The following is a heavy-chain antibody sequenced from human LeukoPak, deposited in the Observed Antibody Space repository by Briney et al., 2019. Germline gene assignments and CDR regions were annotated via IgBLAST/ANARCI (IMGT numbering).Heavy chain of an antibody. CDR3: AKGTIAVAGPAGY. J-gene: IGHJ4*02. CDR1: GFAFNNHA. Sequence: GTSLRLSCTASGFAFNNHAMHWVRQAPGKGLEWVSATSGSGGSTFHADSVKGRFTISRDNSKNTLYLQMNSLRAEDTAVYYCAKGTIAVAGPAGYWGQGTLVTVSS. V-gene: IGHV3-23*01. CDR2: TSGSGGST. D-gene: IGHD6-19*01.